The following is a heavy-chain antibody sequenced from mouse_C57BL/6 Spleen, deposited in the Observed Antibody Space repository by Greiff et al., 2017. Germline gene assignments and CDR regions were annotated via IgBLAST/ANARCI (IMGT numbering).Heavy chain of an antibody. Sequence: VKLMESGAELVKPGASVKLSCKASGYTFTEYTIHWVKQRSGQGLEWIGWFYPGSGSIKYNEKFKDKATLTADKSSSTVYMELSRLTSEDSAVYFCARHEDYYDYDRYFDVWGTGTTVTVSS. D-gene: IGHD2-4*01. V-gene: IGHV1-62-2*01. CDR1: GYTFTEYT. J-gene: IGHJ1*03. CDR2: FYPGSGSI. CDR3: ARHEDYYDYDRYFDV.